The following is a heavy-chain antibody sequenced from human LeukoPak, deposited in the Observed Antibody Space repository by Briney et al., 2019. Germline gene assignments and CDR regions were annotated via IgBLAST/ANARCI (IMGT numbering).Heavy chain of an antibody. V-gene: IGHV3-33*01. J-gene: IGHJ4*02. CDR1: GFTFSSYG. Sequence: GRSLRLSCAASGFTFSSYGMHWVRQAPGKGLEWVAVIWYDGSNKYYADSVKGRFTISRDNSKNTLYLQMNSLRAEDTAVYYCARDRRVAVAGIDYWGQGTLVTVSS. CDR2: IWYDGSNK. CDR3: ARDRRVAVAGIDY. D-gene: IGHD6-19*01.